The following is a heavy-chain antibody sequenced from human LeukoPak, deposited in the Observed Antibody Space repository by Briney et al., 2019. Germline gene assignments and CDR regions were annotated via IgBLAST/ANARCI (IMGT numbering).Heavy chain of an antibody. CDR3: ARHSGSYGFEDAFDI. Sequence: SETLSLTCTVSGGSISSYYWSWIRQPPGKGLEWIGYIYYSGSTNYNPSLKSRVTISVDTSKNQFSLKLSSVTAADTAVYYCARHSGSYGFEDAFDIWGQGTMVTVSS. J-gene: IGHJ3*02. D-gene: IGHD5-18*01. CDR1: GGSISSYY. V-gene: IGHV4-59*08. CDR2: IYYSGST.